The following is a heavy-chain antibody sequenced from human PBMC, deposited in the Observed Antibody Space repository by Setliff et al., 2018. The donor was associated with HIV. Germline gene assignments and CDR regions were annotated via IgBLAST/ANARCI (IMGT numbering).Heavy chain of an antibody. J-gene: IGHJ4*02. D-gene: IGHD3-10*01. Sequence: ETLSLTCTVSGVSISNYYWSWIRQPAGKGLEWIGRIYTSGNTNYNPSLKSRVTMSVDTSKKQFSLKLTSVTAADTAVYYCAGHFYYSGTGIWAGLDSWGQGTLVTVSS. CDR1: GVSISNYY. CDR3: AGHFYYSGTGIWAGLDS. V-gene: IGHV4-4*07. CDR2: IYTSGNT.